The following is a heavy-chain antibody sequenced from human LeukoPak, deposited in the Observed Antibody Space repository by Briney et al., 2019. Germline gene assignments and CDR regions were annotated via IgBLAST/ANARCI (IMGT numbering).Heavy chain of an antibody. V-gene: IGHV3-23*01. D-gene: IGHD5-18*01. J-gene: IGHJ5*02. CDR1: GFTFSSYE. Sequence: GGSLRLSCAASGFTFSSYEMNWVHQAPGKGLEWVSAISGSGGSTYYADSVKGRFTISRDNSKNTLYLQMNSLRAEDTAVYYCAKGVTAMAPYNWFDPWGQGTLVTVSS. CDR3: AKGVTAMAPYNWFDP. CDR2: ISGSGGST.